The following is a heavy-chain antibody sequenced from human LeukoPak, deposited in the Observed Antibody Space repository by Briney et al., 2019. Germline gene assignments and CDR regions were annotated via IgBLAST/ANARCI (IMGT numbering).Heavy chain of an antibody. J-gene: IGHJ4*02. CDR3: ARVMTALYYYDSSGSDY. CDR2: IYSGGST. V-gene: IGHV3-66*01. D-gene: IGHD3-22*01. CDR1: GFTFSSNY. Sequence: GGSLRLSCAASGFTFSSNYMSWVRRAPGKGLEWVSVIYSGGSTYYADSVKGRFTISRDNSKNTLYLQMNSLRAEDTAVYYCARVMTALYYYDSSGSDYWGQGTLVTVSS.